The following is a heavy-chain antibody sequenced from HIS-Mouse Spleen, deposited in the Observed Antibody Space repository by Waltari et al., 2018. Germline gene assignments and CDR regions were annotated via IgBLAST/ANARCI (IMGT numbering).Heavy chain of an antibody. D-gene: IGHD1-26*01. J-gene: IGHJ4*02. CDR3: ARSGELGATTPYYFDY. CDR1: GGSISSYY. CDR2: IYTSGST. V-gene: IGHV4-4*07. Sequence: QVQLQESGPGLVTPSETLSLTCTVSGGSISSYYWSWIRQPAGKGLEWIGRIYTSGSTNYNPSLKSRVTMSVDTSKNQFSLKLSSVTAADTAVYYCARSGELGATTPYYFDYWGQGTLVTVSS.